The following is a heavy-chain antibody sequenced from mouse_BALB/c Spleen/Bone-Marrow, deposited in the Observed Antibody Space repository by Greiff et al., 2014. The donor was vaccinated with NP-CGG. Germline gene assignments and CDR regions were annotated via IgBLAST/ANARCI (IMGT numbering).Heavy chain of an antibody. CDR3: ARGGYYGSSYFDY. J-gene: IGHJ2*01. CDR2: IHYSGST. V-gene: IGHV3-1*02. D-gene: IGHD1-1*01. CDR1: GYSITSGYS. Sequence: EVQLQQSGPDLVKPSQSLSLTCTVTGYSITSGYSLHWIRQFPGNKLEWMGYIHYSGSTNYNPSHKSRISITRDTSKNQFFLQLNSVATEDTVTYYCARGGYYGSSYFDYWGQGTTLTVSS.